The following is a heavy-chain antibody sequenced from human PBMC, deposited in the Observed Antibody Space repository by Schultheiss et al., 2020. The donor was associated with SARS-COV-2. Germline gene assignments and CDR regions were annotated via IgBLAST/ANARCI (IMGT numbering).Heavy chain of an antibody. J-gene: IGHJ6*03. CDR2: ISYDGSNK. CDR1: GFTFSSYA. D-gene: IGHD3-3*01. CDR3: ARDSSKRTTIFAMVPHRYMDV. V-gene: IGHV3-30*04. Sequence: GGSLRLSCAASGFTFSSYAMHWVRQAPGKGLEWVAVISYDGSNKYYADSVKGRFTISRDNSKNTLYLQMSSLRAEDTAVYYCARDSSKRTTIFAMVPHRYMDVWGKGITVTVSS.